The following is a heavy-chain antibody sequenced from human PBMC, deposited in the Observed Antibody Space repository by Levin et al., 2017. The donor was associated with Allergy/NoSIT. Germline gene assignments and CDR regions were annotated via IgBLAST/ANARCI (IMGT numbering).Heavy chain of an antibody. CDR3: ARDEDATVTYFDY. CDR2: IWYDGSNK. V-gene: IGHV3-33*01. Sequence: GESLKISCAASGFTFSSYGMHWVRQAPGKGLEWVAVIWYDGSNKYYADSVKGRFTISRDNSKNTLYLQMNSLRAEDTAVYYCARDEDATVTYFDYWGQGTLVTVSS. J-gene: IGHJ4*02. CDR1: GFTFSSYG. D-gene: IGHD4-17*01.